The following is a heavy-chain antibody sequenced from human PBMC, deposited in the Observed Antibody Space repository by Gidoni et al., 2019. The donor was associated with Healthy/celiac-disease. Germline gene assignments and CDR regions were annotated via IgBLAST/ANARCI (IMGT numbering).Heavy chain of an antibody. CDR1: GYSFTSYW. V-gene: IGHV5-51*01. CDR3: ARAHPYYYGSGSYLGDLDGMDV. CDR2: IYPGDSDT. Sequence: EVQLVQSGAEVKKPGESLKISCKGSGYSFTSYWIGWVRQMPGKGLEWMGIIYPGDSDTRYSPSFQGKVTISADKSISTAYLQWSSLKASDTAMYYCARAHPYYYGSGSYLGDLDGMDVWGQGTTVTVSS. J-gene: IGHJ6*02. D-gene: IGHD3-10*01.